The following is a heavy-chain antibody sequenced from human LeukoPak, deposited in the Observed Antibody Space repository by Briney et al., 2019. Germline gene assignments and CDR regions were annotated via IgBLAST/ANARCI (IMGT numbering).Heavy chain of an antibody. J-gene: IGHJ3*01. V-gene: IGHV3-30-3*01. D-gene: IGHD3-22*01. CDR2: LSFDGSNE. CDR3: AREWYYFDVLDASDV. Sequence: PGGSLRLSCAASGFTVSSNYMSWVRQAPGKGLEWVAFLSFDGSNERYADSVKGRFTISRDNSRKTLSLHMNNLRTDDTAVYYCAREWYYFDVLDASDVWGQGTMVTVSS. CDR1: GFTVSSNY.